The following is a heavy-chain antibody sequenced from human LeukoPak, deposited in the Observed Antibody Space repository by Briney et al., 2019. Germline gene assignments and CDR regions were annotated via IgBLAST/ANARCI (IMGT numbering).Heavy chain of an antibody. CDR3: AKDLRFGELSWFDP. V-gene: IGHV3-23*01. CDR1: GFTFSSYA. CDR2: ISGSGGST. Sequence: PGGSLRLSCAASGFTFSSYAMSWVRQAPGKGLEWVSAISGSGGSTYYADSVRGRFTISRDNSKNTLYLQMNSLRAEDTAVYYCAKDLRFGELSWFDPWGQGTLVTVSS. J-gene: IGHJ5*02. D-gene: IGHD3-10*01.